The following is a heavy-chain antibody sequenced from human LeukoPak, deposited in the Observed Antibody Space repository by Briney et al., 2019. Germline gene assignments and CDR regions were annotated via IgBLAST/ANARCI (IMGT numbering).Heavy chain of an antibody. CDR1: GYTFTDYC. V-gene: IGHV1-2*02. CDR2: INPNSGGT. Sequence: ASVKVSCKASGYTFTDYCLHWVRQAPGQGLEWMGWINPNSGGTRCAQKFQGRVTLTRDTSISTAYMELSSLRFDDTAVYFCARDLGTPATDAEYFFDYWGQGTLVTVSS. J-gene: IGHJ4*02. CDR3: ARDLGTPATDAEYFFDY. D-gene: IGHD6-13*01.